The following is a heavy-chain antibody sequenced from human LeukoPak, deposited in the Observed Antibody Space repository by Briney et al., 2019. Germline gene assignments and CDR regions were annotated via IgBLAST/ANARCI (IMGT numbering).Heavy chain of an antibody. J-gene: IGHJ6*02. CDR1: GFTFSSYG. CDR2: ISYDGSNK. CDR3: ARARYSYGYPYYYYGMDV. Sequence: GGSLRLSCAASGFTFSSYGMHWVRQAPGKGLEWVAVISYDGSNKYYADSVKGRFTISRDNSKNTLYLQMNSLRAEDMAVYYCARARYSYGYPYYYYGMDVWGQGTTVTVSS. V-gene: IGHV3-30*03. D-gene: IGHD5-18*01.